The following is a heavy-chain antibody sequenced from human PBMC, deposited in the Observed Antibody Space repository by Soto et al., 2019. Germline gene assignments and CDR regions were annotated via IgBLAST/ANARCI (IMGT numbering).Heavy chain of an antibody. CDR1: GFTFSSYE. Sequence: SGGSLRLSCAASGFTFSSYEMNWVRQAPGKGLEWVSYISSSGSTIYYADSVKGRFTISRDNAKNSLYLQMNSLRAEDTAVYYCARDQDYDSSGYYYVAGAFDIWGQGTMVTVSS. V-gene: IGHV3-48*03. CDR3: ARDQDYDSSGYYYVAGAFDI. CDR2: ISSSGSTI. D-gene: IGHD3-22*01. J-gene: IGHJ3*02.